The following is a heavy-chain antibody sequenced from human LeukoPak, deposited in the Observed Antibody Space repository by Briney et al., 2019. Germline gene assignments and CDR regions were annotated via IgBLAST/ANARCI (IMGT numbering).Heavy chain of an antibody. CDR2: INPNSGGT. V-gene: IGHV1-2*02. Sequence: ASVKVSCKASGYTFTGYYMHWVRQAPGQGLEWMGWINPNSGGTNYAQKFQGRVTMTRDTSISTAYMELSSLRSEDTAVYYCARGPREVVRGVITLMYFDYWGQGTLVTVSS. CDR1: GYTFTGYY. CDR3: ARGPREVVRGVITLMYFDY. D-gene: IGHD3-10*01. J-gene: IGHJ4*02.